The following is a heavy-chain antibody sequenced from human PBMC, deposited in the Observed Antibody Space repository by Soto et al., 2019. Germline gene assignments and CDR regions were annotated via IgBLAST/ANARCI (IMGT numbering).Heavy chain of an antibody. Sequence: QVQLVESGGGVVQPGTPLRLSCAASGFTFSSYAMHWVRQAPGTGLEWVADISYDGSNKYYADSVKGRFTISRDHSKSALYLRLNSLRAEDMAWYYCARVRPYYCSAYDAFDFWVQGTMVTVSS. CDR1: GFTFSSYA. CDR2: ISYDGSNK. CDR3: ARVRPYYCSAYDAFDF. J-gene: IGHJ3*01. D-gene: IGHD3-10*01. V-gene: IGHV3-30-3*01.